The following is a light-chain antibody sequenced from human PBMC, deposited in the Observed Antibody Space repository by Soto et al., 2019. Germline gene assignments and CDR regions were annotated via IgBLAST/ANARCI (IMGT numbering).Light chain of an antibody. J-gene: IGLJ3*02. Sequence: QSALTQPASVSGSPGQSITISCTGTSSDVGGYNYVSWYQQHPGKAPKLMIYEVSNRPSGVSNRFSGSKSGNTASLTIAGRQAEDEAEYYCSSYTSSSTLGFGGGTKLTVL. CDR2: EVS. CDR1: SSDVGGYNY. CDR3: SSYTSSSTLG. V-gene: IGLV2-14*01.